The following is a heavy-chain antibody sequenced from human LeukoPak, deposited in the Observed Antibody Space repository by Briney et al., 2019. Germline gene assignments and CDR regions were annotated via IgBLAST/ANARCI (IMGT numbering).Heavy chain of an antibody. Sequence: SETLSLTCAVSGDSISSSHWWSWVRQPPGKGLEWIGEIYHSGSTNYNPSLRSRVTISVDKSNNQLSLKLSSVTAADTAVYYCARDLRGRVDYWGQGTLVTVSS. CDR2: IYHSGST. D-gene: IGHD3-16*01. CDR3: ARDLRGRVDY. V-gene: IGHV4-4*02. J-gene: IGHJ4*02. CDR1: GDSISSSHW.